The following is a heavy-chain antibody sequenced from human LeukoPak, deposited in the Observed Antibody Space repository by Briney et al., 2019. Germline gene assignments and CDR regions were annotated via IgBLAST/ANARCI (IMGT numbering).Heavy chain of an antibody. D-gene: IGHD2-8*01. Sequence: SVKVSCKTSGFTFSTSAVQWVRQARGQRLEWIGWIIVGSGATNYAQSLQGRFTITRDMSTNTAYMELSSLGSEDSAVYYCARSSNNNYWGQGTLVTVSS. V-gene: IGHV1-58*01. CDR2: IIVGSGAT. CDR1: GFTFSTSA. CDR3: ARSSNNNY. J-gene: IGHJ4*02.